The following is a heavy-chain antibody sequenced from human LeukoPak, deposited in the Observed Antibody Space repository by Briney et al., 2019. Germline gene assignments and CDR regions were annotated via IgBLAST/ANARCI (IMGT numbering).Heavy chain of an antibody. J-gene: IGHJ4*02. CDR1: GYTFVSYG. CDR3: ARSGRTVTTHFDY. D-gene: IGHD4-17*01. V-gene: IGHV1-18*01. CDR2: IGADNANT. Sequence: GASVKVSCKASGYTFVSYGISWVRQAPGQGLEWMGWIGADNANTNYAQKLQGRVTMTTDTSTNTAYTELRSLTSDDTAVYFCARSGRTVTTHFDYWGQGTLVTVSS.